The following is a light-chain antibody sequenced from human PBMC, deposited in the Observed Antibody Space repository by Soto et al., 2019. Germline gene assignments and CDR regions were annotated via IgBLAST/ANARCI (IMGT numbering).Light chain of an antibody. CDR1: QSVSSSF. J-gene: IGKJ2*01. V-gene: IGKV3-20*01. Sequence: EIVLTQSPGTLSLSPGEGATLSCRASQSVSSSFLAWYQQKPGQAPRLLIYGASSRATGIPDRFSGSGSGTDFTLTIRRLEPEDFAVYYCQQYGSSPYTFGQGTKLAIK. CDR3: QQYGSSPYT. CDR2: GAS.